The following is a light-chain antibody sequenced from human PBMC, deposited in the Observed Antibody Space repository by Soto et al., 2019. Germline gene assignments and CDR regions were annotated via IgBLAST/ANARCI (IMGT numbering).Light chain of an antibody. V-gene: IGLV2-14*03. CDR2: DVT. CDR3: SSYTSSSTYV. CDR1: SSDVGGYNY. Sequence: QSALTQPASVSGPPGQSITISCTGTSSDVGGYNYVSWYQQHPGKAPKLMIYDVTNRPSGVSNRFSGSKSGYTASLTISGLQAEDEADYYCSSYTSSSTYVFGTGTKVTVL. J-gene: IGLJ1*01.